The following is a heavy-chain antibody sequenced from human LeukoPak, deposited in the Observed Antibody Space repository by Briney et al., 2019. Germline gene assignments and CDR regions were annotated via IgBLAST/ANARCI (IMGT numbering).Heavy chain of an antibody. CDR3: ARGGPYYYDSSGY. V-gene: IGHV1-69*13. CDR1: GGTFSSYA. CDR2: IIPIFGTA. D-gene: IGHD3-22*01. J-gene: IGHJ4*02. Sequence: EASVKVSCKASGGTFSSYAISWVRQAPGQGLEWMGGIIPIFGTANYAQKFQGRVTITADESTSTAYMELSSLRSEDTAVYYCARGGPYYYDSSGYWGQGTLVTVSS.